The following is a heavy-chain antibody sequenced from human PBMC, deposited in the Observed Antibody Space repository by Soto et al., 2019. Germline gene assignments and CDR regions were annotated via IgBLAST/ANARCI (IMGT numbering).Heavy chain of an antibody. CDR1: GGSISSFC. D-gene: IGHD5-12*01. CDR2: ICSCGTT. J-gene: IGHJ4*02. V-gene: IGHV4-59*01. CDR3: AREGNLGRWLQPLDF. Sequence: PSETLSLTCTVSGGSISSFCWSWIRQPPGQGLEWIGYICSCGTTKYNPSLKSRVTMSVDTSKTQFSLKLTSVTAADTAVYYCAREGNLGRWLQPLDFWGQGTLVTVSS.